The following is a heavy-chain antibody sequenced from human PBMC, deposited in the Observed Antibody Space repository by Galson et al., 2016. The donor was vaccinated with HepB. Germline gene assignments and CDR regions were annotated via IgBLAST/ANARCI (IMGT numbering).Heavy chain of an antibody. CDR2: IRSKANNYAT. V-gene: IGHV3-73*01. Sequence: SLRLSCAASGFTFSGSAMHWVRQASGKGLEWVGRIRSKANNYATAYAASVKGRFTISRDDSKNTAYLRMNSLKSEDTAVYYCSRHPTVYSGSPRDYWGQGTLVTVSS. D-gene: IGHD1-26*01. CDR1: GFTFSGSA. CDR3: SRHPTVYSGSPRDY. J-gene: IGHJ4*02.